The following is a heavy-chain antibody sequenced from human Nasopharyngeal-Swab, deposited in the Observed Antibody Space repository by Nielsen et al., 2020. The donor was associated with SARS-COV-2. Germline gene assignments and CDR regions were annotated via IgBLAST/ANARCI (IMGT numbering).Heavy chain of an antibody. Sequence: SVKVSCKASGGTFSSYAISWVRQAPGQGLEWMGGIIPIFGTANYAQKFQGRVTITADESTSTAYMELSSLRSEDTAVYYCASNSRDGYNFDAFEIWGQGTTVTVSS. CDR1: GGTFSSYA. CDR2: IIPIFGTA. V-gene: IGHV1-69*13. CDR3: ASNSRDGYNFDAFEI. D-gene: IGHD5-24*01. J-gene: IGHJ3*02.